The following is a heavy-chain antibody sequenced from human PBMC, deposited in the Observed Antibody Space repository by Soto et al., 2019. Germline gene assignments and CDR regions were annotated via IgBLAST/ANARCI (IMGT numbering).Heavy chain of an antibody. CDR1: GFTFSDYY. V-gene: IGHV3-11*06. Sequence: GGPLRLSCAASGFTFSDYYMSWIRQAPGKGLEWVSYISSSSSYTNYADSVKGRFTISRDNAKNSLYLQMNSLRAEDTAVYYCARNWSPPRDCSGGSCQEKGWFDPWGQGTLVTVSS. CDR3: ARNWSPPRDCSGGSCQEKGWFDP. J-gene: IGHJ5*02. CDR2: ISSSSSYT. D-gene: IGHD2-15*01.